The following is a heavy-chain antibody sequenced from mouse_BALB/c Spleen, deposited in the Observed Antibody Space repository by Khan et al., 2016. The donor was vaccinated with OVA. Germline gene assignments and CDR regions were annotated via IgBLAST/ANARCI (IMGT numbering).Heavy chain of an antibody. V-gene: IGHV2-6-2*01. CDR1: GFSLTSFA. CDR2: IWSDGYT. Sequence: VQLQESGPDLVAPSQSLSITCTVSGFSLTSFAIHWVRQPPGKGLEWLVVIWSDGYTTYNSALKSRLSISKDNSKSQVFLKMNSLQTDDTAIYYCARHQFPLSMDDWGQGTAVTVSS. J-gene: IGHJ4*01. CDR3: ARHQFPLSMDD.